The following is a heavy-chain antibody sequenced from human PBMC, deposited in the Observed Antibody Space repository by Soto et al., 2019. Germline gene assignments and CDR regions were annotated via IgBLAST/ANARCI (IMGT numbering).Heavy chain of an antibody. CDR3: ARHGVSWLRESRYYYYMDV. V-gene: IGHV1-58*01. Sequence: ASVKVSCKASGFTFTSSAVQWVRQARGQRLEWIGWIVVGSGNTNYAQKFQERVTITRDMSTSTAYMELSSLRSEDTAVYYCARHGVSWLRESRYYYYMDVWGKGTTVTVSS. CDR1: GFTFTSSA. CDR2: IVVGSGNT. J-gene: IGHJ6*03. D-gene: IGHD2-15*01.